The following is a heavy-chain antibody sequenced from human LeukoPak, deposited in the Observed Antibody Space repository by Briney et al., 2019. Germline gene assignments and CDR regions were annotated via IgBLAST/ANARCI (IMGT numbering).Heavy chain of an antibody. V-gene: IGHV3-33*01. J-gene: IGHJ4*02. D-gene: IGHD2-15*01. CDR2: IWSDGSKK. CDR1: GFIFSSYG. Sequence: PGGSLRLSCTVSGFIFSSYGMHWVRQAPGKGLEWVAVIWSDGSKKDYVGSVKGRFTISRDDSKNTLYLQMNSLRVEDTAVYYCARSGGGTYFDYWGQGTLVTVSS. CDR3: ARSGGGTYFDY.